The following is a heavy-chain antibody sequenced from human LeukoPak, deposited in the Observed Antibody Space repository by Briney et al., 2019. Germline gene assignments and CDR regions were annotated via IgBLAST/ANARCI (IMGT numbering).Heavy chain of an antibody. D-gene: IGHD1-1*01. CDR1: GFTFSSYS. Sequence: GGSLRLSCAASGFTFSSYSMNWVRQAPGKGLEWVSSISSSSSYIYYADSVKGRFTISRDNAKNSLYLQMNSLRAEDTAVYYCARAAGWNAPRDAFDIWGQGTMVTVSS. CDR3: ARAAGWNAPRDAFDI. J-gene: IGHJ3*02. CDR2: ISSSSSYI. V-gene: IGHV3-21*01.